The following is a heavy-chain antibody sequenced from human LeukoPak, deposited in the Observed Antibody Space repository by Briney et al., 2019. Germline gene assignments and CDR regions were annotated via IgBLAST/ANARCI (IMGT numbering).Heavy chain of an antibody. CDR1: GYTFTSNY. V-gene: IGHV1-46*01. CDR2: ISPSGGST. Sequence: ASVKVSCKAFGYTFTSNYMHWVRQAPGQGPEWMGVISPSGGSTTYAQKFQGRVTLTRDMSTSTDYLELSSLRSEDTAVYYCARDPSPYSSGDDYWGQGTLVTVSS. CDR3: ARDPSPYSSGDDY. J-gene: IGHJ4*02. D-gene: IGHD6-19*01.